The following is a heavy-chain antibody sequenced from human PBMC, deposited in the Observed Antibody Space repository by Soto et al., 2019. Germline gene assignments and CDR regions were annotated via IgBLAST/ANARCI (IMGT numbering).Heavy chain of an antibody. CDR3: ARVRDYVFGYYFDY. V-gene: IGHV1-18*04. CDR1: GYTFTSYG. Sequence: VASVKVSCKASGYTFTSYGISWVRQAPGQGLEWMGWISAYNGNTNYAQKLQGRVTMTTDASTSTAYMELRSLRSDDTAVYYCARVRDYVFGYYFDYWGQGTLVTVSS. J-gene: IGHJ4*02. CDR2: ISAYNGNT. D-gene: IGHD3-16*01.